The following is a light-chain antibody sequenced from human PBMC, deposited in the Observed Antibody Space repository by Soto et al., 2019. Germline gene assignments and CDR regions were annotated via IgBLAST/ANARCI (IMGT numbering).Light chain of an antibody. CDR3: SSYKTSSTVVV. Sequence: QSALTQPASVSGSPGQSITISCTGTSSDIGGYNYVSWYQQYPGKAPKLMIFGVSDRXXXXXXRFSGSKSGTTASLTISGXXXXXXXXXYCSSYKTSSTVVVFGGGTKLTVL. J-gene: IGLJ2*01. CDR2: GVS. V-gene: IGLV2-14*01. CDR1: SSDIGGYNY.